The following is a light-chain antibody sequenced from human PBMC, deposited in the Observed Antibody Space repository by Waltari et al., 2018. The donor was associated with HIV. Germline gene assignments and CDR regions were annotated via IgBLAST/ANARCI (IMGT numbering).Light chain of an antibody. J-gene: IGKJ5*01. CDR1: QSIFYTSNSQNY. V-gene: IGKV4-1*01. CDR2: WAS. CDR3: QQYYTTPIT. Sequence: DIVMTQSPDSLAVSLGERATINCRSSQSIFYTSNSQNYLAWYQLKPGQPPKLLIYWASTRESGVPDRFSGSGSGTAFTLSIGSLQADDVALYYCQQYYTTPITFGQGTRLEIK.